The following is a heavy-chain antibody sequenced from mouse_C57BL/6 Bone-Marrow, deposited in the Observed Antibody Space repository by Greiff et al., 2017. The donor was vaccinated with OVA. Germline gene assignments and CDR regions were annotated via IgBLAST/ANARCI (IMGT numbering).Heavy chain of an antibody. CDR2: IDPEDGET. V-gene: IGHV14-2*01. Sequence: VQLQQSGAELVKPGASVKLSCTASGFNIKDYYMHWVKQRTEQGLEWIGRIDPEDGETKYAPKFQGKATITADTSSNTAYMQLSSLTTEDSAIYYCARDYYGSRDAMDYWGQGTSVTVSS. CDR1: GFNIKDYY. J-gene: IGHJ4*01. CDR3: ARDYYGSRDAMDY. D-gene: IGHD1-1*01.